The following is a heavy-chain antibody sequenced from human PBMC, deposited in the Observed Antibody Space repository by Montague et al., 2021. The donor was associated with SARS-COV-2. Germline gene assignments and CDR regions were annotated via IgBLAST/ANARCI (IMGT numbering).Heavy chain of an antibody. V-gene: IGHV4-4*02. CDR1: GGSISSSNG. J-gene: IGHJ4*02. D-gene: IGHD6-13*01. Sequence: SETLSLTCAVSGGSISSSNGCGWVRQPPGKGLEWIGEIFHSGRTNYNPSLKSPVTISVDKSKNQFSLKLSSVTAADTAVSYCARVIGAAGRVANYLDYWGQGTLVTVSS. CDR3: ARVIGAAGRVANYLDY. CDR2: IFHSGRT.